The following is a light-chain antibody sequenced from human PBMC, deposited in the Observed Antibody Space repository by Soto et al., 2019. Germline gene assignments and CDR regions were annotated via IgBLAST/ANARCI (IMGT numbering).Light chain of an antibody. J-gene: IGKJ1*01. CDR1: RSVSDTL. Sequence: EIVLTQSPGTLSLSPGERATLSCRADRSVSDTLLTWFQQKPGQAPRLLIFGTSNRAPGIPDRFSGSGSGTDFTLTISRLEPDDFEVYYCQHYGGSSWTFGQGTKVDI. V-gene: IGKV3-20*01. CDR2: GTS. CDR3: QHYGGSSWT.